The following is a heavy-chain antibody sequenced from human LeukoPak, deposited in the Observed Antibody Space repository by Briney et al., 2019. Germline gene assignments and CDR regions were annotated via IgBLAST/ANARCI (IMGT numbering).Heavy chain of an antibody. CDR3: ATDVDCQLPQIDY. CDR2: IRSKGSGGTT. D-gene: IGHD2-2*01. V-gene: IGHV3-15*01. J-gene: IGHJ4*02. Sequence: PGGSLRLSCAASGFTFSGSAMHWVRQASGKGLEWVGRIRSKGSGGTTEYAAPVKGRFTISRDDSINKLYLQMDSLKSEDTAVYYCATDVDCQLPQIDYWGQGTLVTVSS. CDR1: GFTFSGSA.